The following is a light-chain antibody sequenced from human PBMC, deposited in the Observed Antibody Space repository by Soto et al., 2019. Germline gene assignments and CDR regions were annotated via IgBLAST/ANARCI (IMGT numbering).Light chain of an antibody. V-gene: IGLV1-44*01. CDR1: SSNIGRHG. CDR2: SYN. Sequence: QAVVTQPPSASGTPGQRVTVSCSGSSSNIGRHGVNWYQQLPGAAPKLLIYSYNQRPSGVPDRFSGSTSGTSVSLTINGLQSEDEADYYCATWDDSLKGVVFGGGTKLTVL. J-gene: IGLJ3*02. CDR3: ATWDDSLKGVV.